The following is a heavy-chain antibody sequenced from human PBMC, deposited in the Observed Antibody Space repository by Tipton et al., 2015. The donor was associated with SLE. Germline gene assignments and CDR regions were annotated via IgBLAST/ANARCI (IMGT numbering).Heavy chain of an antibody. Sequence: TLSLTCTVSGGSISSYYWSWIRQHPGKGLEWIGYIYYSGSTYYNPSLKSRVTISVDTSKNQFSLKLSSVTAADTAVYYCARGPHSSSYDYWGQGTLVTVSS. J-gene: IGHJ4*02. D-gene: IGHD6-13*01. CDR2: IYYSGST. CDR3: ARGPHSSSYDY. CDR1: GGSISSYY. V-gene: IGHV4-31*03.